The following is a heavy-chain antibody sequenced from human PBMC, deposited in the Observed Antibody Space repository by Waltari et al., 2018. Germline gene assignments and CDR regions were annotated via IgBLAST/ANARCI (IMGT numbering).Heavy chain of an antibody. CDR3: SRGGGGDWEWFDP. CDR1: GGSIGGFY. V-gene: IGHV4-59*01. Sequence: VQLQESGPSLLKPSETLPLICTVSGGSIGGFYWSWFRQPPGKGLDWIGYIYYTGSTNFNPSLKSRVTMSVDTSKNQFSLKLSSVTAADTAFYYCSRGGGGDWEWFDPWGQGTLVTVSS. J-gene: IGHJ5*02. D-gene: IGHD2-21*02. CDR2: IYYTGST.